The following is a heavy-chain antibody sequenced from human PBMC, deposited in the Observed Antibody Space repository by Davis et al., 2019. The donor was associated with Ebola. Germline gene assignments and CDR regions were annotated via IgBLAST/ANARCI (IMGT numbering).Heavy chain of an antibody. V-gene: IGHV4-39*07. CDR1: TFSSYA. CDR3: ARGHYMVTFGGVIVNDALDI. D-gene: IGHD3-16*02. J-gene: IGHJ3*02. Sequence: TFSSYAMSWVRQAPGKGLEWIGSVYCGESAAYNPSLKSRVTISVDRSKNQFSLRLNSVTAADTAVYYCARGHYMVTFGGVIVNDALDIWGQGTLVTVSS. CDR2: VYCGESA.